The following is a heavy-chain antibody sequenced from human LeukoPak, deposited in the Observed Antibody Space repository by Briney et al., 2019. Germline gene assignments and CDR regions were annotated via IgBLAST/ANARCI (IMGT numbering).Heavy chain of an antibody. D-gene: IGHD3-22*01. CDR3: ARDAYYYDSSGPRRYFDY. Sequence: ASVKVSCKTSGYAFTTYGLSWVRQAPGQGLEWMGWISAYNGNTNYAQKLQGRVTMTTDTSTSTAFMELRSLRSDDTAVYYCARDAYYYDSSGPRRYFDYWGQGTLVTVSS. CDR2: ISAYNGNT. V-gene: IGHV1-18*04. J-gene: IGHJ4*02. CDR1: GYAFTTYG.